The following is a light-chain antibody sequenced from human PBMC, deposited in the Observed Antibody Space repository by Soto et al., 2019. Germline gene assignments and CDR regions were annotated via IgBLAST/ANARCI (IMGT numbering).Light chain of an antibody. CDR3: CSYAGRTSFVL. J-gene: IGLJ3*02. V-gene: IGLV2-23*01. CDR2: EGS. CDR1: NSDVGSYSL. Sequence: QSALTQPASVSGSPGQSITISCTGANSDVGSYSLVSWFQQHPGKAPKLMIYEGSRRPSGVSNRFSGSQSDNTASLTISGLQTEDEADYYCCSYAGRTSFVLFGGGTKVTVL.